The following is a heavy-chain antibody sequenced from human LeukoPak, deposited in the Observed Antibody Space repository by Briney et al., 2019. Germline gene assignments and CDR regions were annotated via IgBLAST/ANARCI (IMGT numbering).Heavy chain of an antibody. D-gene: IGHD3-10*01. Sequence: GGSLRLSCAAFGFTFSSYAMHWVRQAPGKGLEWVAVISYDGSNKYYADSVKGRFTISRDNSKNTLYLQMNSLRAEDTAVYYCARDRTMVRGVITYYFDYWGQGTLVTVSS. CDR1: GFTFSSYA. CDR2: ISYDGSNK. J-gene: IGHJ4*02. CDR3: ARDRTMVRGVITYYFDY. V-gene: IGHV3-30-3*01.